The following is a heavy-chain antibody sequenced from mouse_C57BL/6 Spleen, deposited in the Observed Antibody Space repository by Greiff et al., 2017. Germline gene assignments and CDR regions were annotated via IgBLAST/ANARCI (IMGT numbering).Heavy chain of an antibody. J-gene: IGHJ4*01. CDR3: ARSGGGPYAMDY. Sequence: QVHVKQSGAELVRPGTSVKMSCKASGYTFTNYWIGWAKQRPGHGLEWIGDIYPGGGYTNYNEKFKGKATLTADKSSSTAYMQFSSLTSEDSAIYYCARSGGGPYAMDYWGQGTSVTVSS. CDR1: GYTFTNYW. V-gene: IGHV1-63*01. D-gene: IGHD1-1*02. CDR2: IYPGGGYT.